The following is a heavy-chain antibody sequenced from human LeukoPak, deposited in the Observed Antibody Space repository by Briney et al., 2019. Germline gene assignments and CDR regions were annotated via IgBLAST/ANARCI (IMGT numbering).Heavy chain of an antibody. CDR3: ARGEGDGYNHY. V-gene: IGHV1-18*04. J-gene: IGHJ4*02. CDR1: GYTFTGYY. Sequence: ASVKVSCKASGYTFTGYYMHWVRQAPGQGLEWMGWISAYNGNTNYAQKLQGRVTMTTDTSTSTAYMELRSLRSDDTAVYYCARGEGDGYNHYWGQGTLVTVSS. D-gene: IGHD5-24*01. CDR2: ISAYNGNT.